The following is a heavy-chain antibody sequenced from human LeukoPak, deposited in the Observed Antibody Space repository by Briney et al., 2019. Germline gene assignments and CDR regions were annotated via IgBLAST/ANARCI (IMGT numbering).Heavy chain of an antibody. Sequence: ASVKVYCKASGYIFTSYNIYWVRQAPGQGLEWMGIINPSGGTTNYAQKFKGRVTMTRDTSTSTVYMELSSLRSEDTAVYYCARFAVHRRLTVAGQFGLDYWGQGTLVTVSS. CDR3: ARFAVHRRLTVAGQFGLDY. V-gene: IGHV1-46*01. D-gene: IGHD6-19*01. CDR1: GYIFTSYN. J-gene: IGHJ4*02. CDR2: INPSGGTT.